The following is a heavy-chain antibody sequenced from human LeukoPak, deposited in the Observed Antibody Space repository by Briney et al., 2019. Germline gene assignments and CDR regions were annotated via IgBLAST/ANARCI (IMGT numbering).Heavy chain of an antibody. V-gene: IGHV4-4*07. CDR1: GGSISSYY. Sequence: SETLSLTCTVSGGSISSYYWSWIRQPAGKGLEWIGRIYTSGSTKYNPSLKSRVTMSVDTSKNQFSLKLSSVTAADTAVYYCARSNPSVDYGDYAFDYWGQGTLVTVSS. CDR3: ARSNPSVDYGDYAFDY. CDR2: IYTSGST. D-gene: IGHD4-17*01. J-gene: IGHJ4*02.